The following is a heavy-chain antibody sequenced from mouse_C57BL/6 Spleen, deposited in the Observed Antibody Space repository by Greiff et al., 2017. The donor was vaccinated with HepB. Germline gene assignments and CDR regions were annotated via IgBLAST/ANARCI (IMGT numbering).Heavy chain of an antibody. D-gene: IGHD1-1*01. CDR3: ARRGFYYGSSYVGAMDY. Sequence: QVQLQQPGTELVKPGASVKLSCKASGYTFTSSWMHWVKQRPGQGLEWIGNINPSNGGTNYNEKFKSKATLTVDKSSSTAYMQLSSLTSEDSAVYYCARRGFYYGSSYVGAMDYWGQGTSVTVSS. V-gene: IGHV1-53*01. CDR2: INPSNGGT. J-gene: IGHJ4*01. CDR1: GYTFTSSW.